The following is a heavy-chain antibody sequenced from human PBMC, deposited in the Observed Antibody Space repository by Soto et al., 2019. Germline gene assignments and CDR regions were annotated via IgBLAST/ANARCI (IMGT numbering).Heavy chain of an antibody. V-gene: IGHV4-4*02. CDR1: GGSISSSNL. CDR2: IYHSGST. J-gene: IGHJ5*02. Sequence: SETLSLTCAVSGGSISSSNLWSWVRQPPGKGLEWIGEIYHSGSTNYNPSLKSRVTISVDKSKNQFSLKLSSVTAADTAVYYCARDASYSSGEGDWFDPWGQGTLVTVSS. D-gene: IGHD6-19*01. CDR3: ARDASYSSGEGDWFDP.